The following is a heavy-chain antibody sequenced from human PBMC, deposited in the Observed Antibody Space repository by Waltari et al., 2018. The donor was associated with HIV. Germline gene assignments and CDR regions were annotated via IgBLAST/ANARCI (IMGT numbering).Heavy chain of an antibody. V-gene: IGHV3-21*02. CDR2: ISRDNRES. CDR1: GFTLTNST. D-gene: IGHD2-2*01. Sequence: VRLMESGGGLVEPGGSLTISCAASGFTLTNSTMNCIRHIPGKGLEWLASISRDNRESYFIDSIKGRFTISRDNAANSVFLHMDRLRVDDTARYFCVRDDPGYEPIDYWGRGTLVTVSS. CDR3: VRDDPGYEPIDY. J-gene: IGHJ4*02.